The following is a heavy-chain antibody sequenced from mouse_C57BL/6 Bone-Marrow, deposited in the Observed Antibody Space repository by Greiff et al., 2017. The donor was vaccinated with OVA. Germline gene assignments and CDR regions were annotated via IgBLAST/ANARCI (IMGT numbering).Heavy chain of an antibody. CDR1: GYTFTSYG. D-gene: IGHD1-1*01. Sequence: QVQLQQSGAELARPGASVKLSCKASGYTFTSYGISWVKQRTGQGLEWIGEIYPRSGNTYYNEKFKGKATLTADKSSSTAYMELRSLTSEDSAVYFCARAEDYYGSRRAWFAYWGQGTLVTVSA. J-gene: IGHJ3*01. V-gene: IGHV1-81*01. CDR2: IYPRSGNT. CDR3: ARAEDYYGSRRAWFAY.